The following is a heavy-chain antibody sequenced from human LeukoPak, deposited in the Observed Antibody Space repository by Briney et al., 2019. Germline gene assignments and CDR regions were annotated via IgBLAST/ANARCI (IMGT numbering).Heavy chain of an antibody. Sequence: ASVRVSCKASGYTFTGYYMHWVRQAPGQGLEWMGWINPNSGGTNYAQKFQGWVTMTRDTSISTAYMELSRLRSDVTAVYYCARQAGSDFDYWGQGTLVTVSS. V-gene: IGHV1-2*04. D-gene: IGHD6-19*01. CDR2: INPNSGGT. J-gene: IGHJ4*02. CDR1: GYTFTGYY. CDR3: ARQAGSDFDY.